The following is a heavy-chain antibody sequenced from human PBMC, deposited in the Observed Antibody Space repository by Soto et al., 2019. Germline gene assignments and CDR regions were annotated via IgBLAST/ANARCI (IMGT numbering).Heavy chain of an antibody. Sequence: ASVKVSCKASGYTFTSYYMHWVRQAPGQGLEWMGIINPNSGSTNYAQKFQGWVTMTRDTSISTAYMELSRLRSDDTAVYYCARERGSGYDFWSGYYSTYYYYGMDVWGQGTTVTVSS. V-gene: IGHV1-2*04. J-gene: IGHJ6*02. CDR1: GYTFTSYY. CDR2: INPNSGST. D-gene: IGHD3-3*01. CDR3: ARERGSGYDFWSGYYSTYYYYGMDV.